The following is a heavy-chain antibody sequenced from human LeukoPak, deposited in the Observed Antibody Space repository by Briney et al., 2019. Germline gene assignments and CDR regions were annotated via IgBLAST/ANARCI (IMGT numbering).Heavy chain of an antibody. CDR1: GFTFSSYS. CDR3: ARDSVSYYDGGLDY. V-gene: IGHV3-21*01. J-gene: IGHJ4*02. D-gene: IGHD3-22*01. CDR2: ISSSSSYI. Sequence: PGGSLRLSCAASGFTFSSYSMNWVRQAPGKGLEWVSSISSSSSYIYYADSVKGRFTISRGNAKNSLYLQMNSLRAEDTAVYYCARDSVSYYDGGLDYWGQGTLVTVSS.